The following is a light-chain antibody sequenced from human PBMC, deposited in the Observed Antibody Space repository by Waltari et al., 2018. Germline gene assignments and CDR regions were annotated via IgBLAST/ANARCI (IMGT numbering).Light chain of an antibody. Sequence: EIVLTQSPATLSLSPGERATLSCRASQGVSRYLAWYQQRPGQAPRLLIYDASNRATGIPAKFSGSGSETDFTLTISSLGPEDFAVYYCQQRSNWPLTFGGGTKVEIK. CDR2: DAS. J-gene: IGKJ4*01. CDR3: QQRSNWPLT. CDR1: QGVSRY. V-gene: IGKV3-11*01.